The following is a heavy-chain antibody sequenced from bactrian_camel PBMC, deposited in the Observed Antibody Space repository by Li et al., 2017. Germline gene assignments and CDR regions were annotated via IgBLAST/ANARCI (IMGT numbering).Heavy chain of an antibody. J-gene: IGHJ6*01. CDR1: QYTDSILI. CDR3: AADSLERDPPTPSFGS. CDR2: IHPGGVTT. V-gene: IGHV3S19*01. Sequence: VQLVESGGGSVQAGGSLRLSCATSQYTDSILIMSWYRQAPGRGLEWVSSIHPGGVTTYYLDSVKDRFAISKDTSKNTMYLQMDSLKPEDTAVYYCAADSLERDPPTPSFGSWGQGTQVTVS. D-gene: IGHD1*01.